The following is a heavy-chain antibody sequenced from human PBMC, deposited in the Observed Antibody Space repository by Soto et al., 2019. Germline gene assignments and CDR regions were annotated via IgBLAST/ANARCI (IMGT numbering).Heavy chain of an antibody. D-gene: IGHD2-2*01. Sequence: QVQLVESGGGVVQPGRSLRLSCAASGFTFSSYGMHWVRQAPGKGLEWVAVISYDGSNKYYADSVKGRFTISRDNSKNTLYLQMNSLRAEDTAVYYCATSRVGYCSSTSCYEADYWGQGTLVTVSS. CDR2: ISYDGSNK. CDR3: ATSRVGYCSSTSCYEADY. V-gene: IGHV3-30*03. J-gene: IGHJ4*02. CDR1: GFTFSSYG.